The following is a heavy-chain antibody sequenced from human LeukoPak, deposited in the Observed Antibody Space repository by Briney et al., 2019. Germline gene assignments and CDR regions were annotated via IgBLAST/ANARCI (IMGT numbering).Heavy chain of an antibody. Sequence: PGGSLRLSCAASGFAFSTYAMSWVRQSRGKGLEWVSAISGSDAGTYYAGSVKARFTISRDNSKNTLYLKMNSLRAEDTATYYCAKGSLGSCRGVICYSLDYWGQGSLVTVSS. D-gene: IGHD2-15*01. V-gene: IGHV3-23*01. J-gene: IGHJ4*02. CDR1: GFAFSTYA. CDR3: AKGSLGSCRGVICYSLDY. CDR2: ISGSDAGT.